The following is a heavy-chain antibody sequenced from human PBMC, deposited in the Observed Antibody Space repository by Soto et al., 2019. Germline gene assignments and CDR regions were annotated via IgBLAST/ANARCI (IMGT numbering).Heavy chain of an antibody. CDR3: ARGRTIFGGTYYYYGMDV. J-gene: IGHJ6*02. CDR1: GYTFTSYD. Sequence: QVQLVQSGAEVKKPGASVKVSCKASGYTFTSYDINWVRQATGQGLEWMGWMNPNSGNTDYAQKFQVRVTMTRNTSISTAYMELSSLRSEDTAVYYCARGRTIFGGTYYYYGMDVLGQGTTVTVSS. D-gene: IGHD3-3*01. CDR2: MNPNSGNT. V-gene: IGHV1-8*01.